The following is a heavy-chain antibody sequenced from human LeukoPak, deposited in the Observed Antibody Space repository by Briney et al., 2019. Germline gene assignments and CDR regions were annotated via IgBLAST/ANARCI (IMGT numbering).Heavy chain of an antibody. CDR3: ARTFHYYGSGSYYNLVY. CDR2: MNPNSGNT. J-gene: IGHJ4*02. D-gene: IGHD3-10*01. CDR1: GYTFTSHD. Sequence: ASVKVSCKASGYTFTSHDINWVRQATGQGLEWMGWMNPNSGNTGYAQKFQGRVTMTRNTSISTAYMELSSLRSEDTAAYYCARTFHYYGSGSYYNLVYWGQGTLVTVSS. V-gene: IGHV1-8*01.